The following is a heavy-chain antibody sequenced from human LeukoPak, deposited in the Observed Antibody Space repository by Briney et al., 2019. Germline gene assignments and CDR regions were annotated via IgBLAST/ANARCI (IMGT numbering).Heavy chain of an antibody. V-gene: IGHV3-30*04. D-gene: IGHD4-23*01. CDR2: IPYDGGNK. CDR3: ARAEGYGGELDS. Sequence: PGGSLRLSCAASGFTFSTYAMHWVRQAPGKGLEWVAVIPYDGGNKYYADSVKGRFTISRENSKNRLYLQMNSLRAEDTAVYYCARAEGYGGELDSWGQGTLVTVSS. J-gene: IGHJ4*02. CDR1: GFTFSTYA.